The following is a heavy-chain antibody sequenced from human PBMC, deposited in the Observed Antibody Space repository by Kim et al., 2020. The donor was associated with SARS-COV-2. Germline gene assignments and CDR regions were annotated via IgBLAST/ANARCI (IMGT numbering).Heavy chain of an antibody. V-gene: IGHV4-34*01. D-gene: IGHD3-22*01. CDR3: ARAYYYDSSGYYYDY. Sequence: SETLSLTCAVYGGSFSGYYWSWIRQPPGKGLEWIGEINHSGSTNYNPSLKSRVTISVDTSKNQFSLRLSSVTAADTAVYYCARAYYYDSSGYYYDYWGQGTLVTVSS. CDR1: GGSFSGYY. CDR2: INHSGST. J-gene: IGHJ4*02.